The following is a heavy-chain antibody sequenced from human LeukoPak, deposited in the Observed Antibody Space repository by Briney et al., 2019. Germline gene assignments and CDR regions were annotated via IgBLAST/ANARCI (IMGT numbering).Heavy chain of an antibody. CDR3: AKPIFGVVTPHDGMDV. Sequence: PGGSLRLSCAASVFTFSSYAMRGVRPTPGERRECGSAISGSGGSKYYADSVKGRFTISRDNSKNTLYLQMNSLRAEDTAVYYCAKPIFGVVTPHDGMDVWGQGTTVTVSS. CDR2: ISGSGGSK. CDR1: VFTFSSYA. D-gene: IGHD3-3*01. J-gene: IGHJ6*02. V-gene: IGHV3-23*01.